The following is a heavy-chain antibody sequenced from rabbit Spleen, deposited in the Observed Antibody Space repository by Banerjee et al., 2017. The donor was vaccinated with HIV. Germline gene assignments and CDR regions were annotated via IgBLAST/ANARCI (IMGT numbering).Heavy chain of an antibody. CDR3: AREGGILVAGAFNL. D-gene: IGHD4-1*01. CDR1: GFSFSNKYV. Sequence: QEQLEESGGDLVKPEGSLTLTCTASGFSFSNKYVMCWVRQAPGKGLEWIACINTSSGNTVYASWAKGRSTVSKTSSTTVTLQMTSLTAADTATYFCAREGGILVAGAFNLWGPGTLVTVS. J-gene: IGHJ4*01. CDR2: INTSSGNT. V-gene: IGHV1S45*01.